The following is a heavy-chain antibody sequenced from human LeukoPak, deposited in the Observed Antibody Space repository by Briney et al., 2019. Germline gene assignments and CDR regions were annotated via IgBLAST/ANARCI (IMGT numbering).Heavy chain of an antibody. Sequence: SETLSLTCAVYGGSFNGYYWSWIRQPPGKGLEWIGEINHSGSTNYNPSLKSRVTISVDTSKNQFSLKLSSVTAADTAVYYCARGPYSSGWYYSIDYWGQGTLVTVSS. J-gene: IGHJ4*02. V-gene: IGHV4-34*01. CDR2: INHSGST. CDR3: ARGPYSSGWYYSIDY. CDR1: GGSFNGYY. D-gene: IGHD6-19*01.